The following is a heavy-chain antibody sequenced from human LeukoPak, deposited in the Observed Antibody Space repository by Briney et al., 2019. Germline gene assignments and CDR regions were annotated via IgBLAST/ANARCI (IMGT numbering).Heavy chain of an antibody. CDR3: ARVQRQYCSGGSCYSDQYYYYYGMDV. J-gene: IGHJ6*02. V-gene: IGHV4-59*11. CDR2: IYYTGST. D-gene: IGHD2-15*01. CDR1: GGSITSHY. Sequence: SETLSLTCIVSGGSITSHYWSWIRQPPGKGLEWIGCIYYTGSTNYNSSLKSRVTISVDTSKNRFSLKLSSVTAADTAVYYCARVQRQYCSGGSCYSDQYYYYYGMDVWGQGTTVTVSS.